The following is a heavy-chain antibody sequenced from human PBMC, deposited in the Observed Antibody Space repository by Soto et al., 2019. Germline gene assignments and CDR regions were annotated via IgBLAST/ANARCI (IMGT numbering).Heavy chain of an antibody. Sequence: SQTLSLTCAISGDSVSSNSAAWNWIRQSPSRGLEWLGRTYYRSKWYNDYAVSVKSRITINPDTSKNQFSLQLNSVTPEDTAVYYCAREITYDFWSGYYGPYFDYWGQGTLVTVSS. CDR1: GDSVSSNSAA. V-gene: IGHV6-1*01. J-gene: IGHJ4*02. CDR2: TYYRSKWYN. D-gene: IGHD3-3*01. CDR3: AREITYDFWSGYYGPYFDY.